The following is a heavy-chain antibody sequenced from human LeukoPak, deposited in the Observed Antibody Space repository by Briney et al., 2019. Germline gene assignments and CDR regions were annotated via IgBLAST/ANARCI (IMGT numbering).Heavy chain of an antibody. J-gene: IGHJ4*02. CDR3: ARGRRGYCSSTSCSHFDY. V-gene: IGHV4-39*01. CDR1: GGSISSSSYY. Sequence: SETLSLTCTVSGGSISSSSYYWGWIRQPPGKGLEWIGSIYYSGSTYYNPSLKSRVTISVDTSKNQFSLKLSSVTAADTAVYYCARGRRGYCSSTSCSHFDYWGQGTLVTVSS. D-gene: IGHD2-2*01. CDR2: IYYSGST.